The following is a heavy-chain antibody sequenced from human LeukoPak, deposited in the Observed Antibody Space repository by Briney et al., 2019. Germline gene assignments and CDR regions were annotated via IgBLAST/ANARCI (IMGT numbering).Heavy chain of an antibody. J-gene: IGHJ4*02. V-gene: IGHV3-15*01. CDR3: TTHYYGSGSYSAFDY. CDR2: IKSKTDGGTT. Sequence: GGSLRLSCAASGFTFSNAWMSWVRQAPGKGLEWVGRIKSKTDGGTTDYAAPVKGRFTISRDDSKNTLYLQMNSLKTEDTAVYYCTTHYYGSGSYSAFDYWGQGTLVTVSS. CDR1: GFTFSNAW. D-gene: IGHD3-10*01.